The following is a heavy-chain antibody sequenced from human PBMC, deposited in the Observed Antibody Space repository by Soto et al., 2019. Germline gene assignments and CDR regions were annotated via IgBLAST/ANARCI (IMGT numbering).Heavy chain of an antibody. V-gene: IGHV1-69*13. D-gene: IGHD5-12*01. CDR3: ASQRDGYARLFDY. CDR2: IIPIFGTA. Sequence: ASVKVSCKASGGTFSSYAISWVRQAPGQGLEWMGGIIPIFGTANYAQKFQGRVTITADESTSTAYMELSSLRSEDTAVYYCASQRDGYARLFDYWGQGTLVTVSS. CDR1: GGTFSSYA. J-gene: IGHJ4*02.